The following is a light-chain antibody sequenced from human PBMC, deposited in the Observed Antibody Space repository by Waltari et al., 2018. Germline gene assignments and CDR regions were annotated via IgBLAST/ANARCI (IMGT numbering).Light chain of an antibody. CDR2: EAT. Sequence: QSVLTQPASVSGSPGQSITIPCTGTRSDIGAYNFVSWFQQLPGQAPRLLISEATNRPSCVSYRFPASKSGNTASLSSSDLQAEDEADYYCCSYVGGSRVLFGGGTKLTV. J-gene: IGLJ2*01. CDR3: CSYVGGSRVL. CDR1: RSDIGAYNF. V-gene: IGLV2-23*01.